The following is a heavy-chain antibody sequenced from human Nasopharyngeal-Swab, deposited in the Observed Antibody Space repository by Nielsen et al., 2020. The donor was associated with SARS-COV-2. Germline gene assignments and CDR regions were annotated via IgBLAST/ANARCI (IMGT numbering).Heavy chain of an antibody. CDR2: INPSGGST. CDR1: GYTFTSYY. CDR3: ARDTSMVRGVIITGDDY. J-gene: IGHJ4*02. D-gene: IGHD3-10*01. V-gene: IGHV1-46*01. Sequence: ASVKVSCKASGYTFTSYYMHWVRQAPGQGLEWMGIINPSGGSTSYAQKFQGRVTMTRDTSTSTVYMELSSLGSEDTAVYYCARDTSMVRGVIITGDDYWGQGTLVTVSS.